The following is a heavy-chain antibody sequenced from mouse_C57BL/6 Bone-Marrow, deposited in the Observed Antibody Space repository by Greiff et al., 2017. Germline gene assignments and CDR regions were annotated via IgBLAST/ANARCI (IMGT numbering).Heavy chain of an antibody. D-gene: IGHD1-1*01. CDR1: GYTFTSYW. J-gene: IGHJ3*01. Sequence: QVQLQQPGAELVKPGASVKLSCKASGYTFTSYWMHWVKQRPGQGLEWIGMFHPSSGSTNYNEKFKSKATLTVDKSSSTAYMQLSSLTSEDSAVYYCARRGIIEFAYWGQGTLVTVSA. CDR3: ARRGIIEFAY. CDR2: FHPSSGST. V-gene: IGHV1-64*01.